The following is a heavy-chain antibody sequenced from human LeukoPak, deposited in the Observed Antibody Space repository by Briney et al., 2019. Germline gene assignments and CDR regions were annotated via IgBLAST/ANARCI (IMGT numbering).Heavy chain of an antibody. CDR1: GGSISTSNYY. CDR3: ARGFSWYYDSRTYFDY. V-gene: IGHV4-61*05. J-gene: IGHJ4*02. D-gene: IGHD3-22*01. Sequence: SEILSLTCTVSGGSISTSNYYWGWIRQPPGKGLEGIGNIFYSGSTNYNPSLKSRVTISVDTSKNQFSLKLSSVTAADTAVYYCARGFSWYYDSRTYFDYWGQGTLVTVSS. CDR2: IFYSGST.